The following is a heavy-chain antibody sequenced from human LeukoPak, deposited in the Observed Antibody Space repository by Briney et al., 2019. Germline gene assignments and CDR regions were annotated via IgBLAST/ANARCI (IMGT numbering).Heavy chain of an antibody. CDR3: ARGWDTGYSYYGMDV. CDR1: GGSISGYY. CDR2: IYYSGNT. Sequence: SETLSLTCTVSGGSISGYYWSWIRQPPGKGLEWIGYIYYSGNTNYNPSLKSRVTLSVDTSTNQLFLKLSSVTAANTAVYYCARGWDTGYSYYGMDVWGPGTTVTVSS. V-gene: IGHV4-59*01. D-gene: IGHD5-18*01. J-gene: IGHJ6*02.